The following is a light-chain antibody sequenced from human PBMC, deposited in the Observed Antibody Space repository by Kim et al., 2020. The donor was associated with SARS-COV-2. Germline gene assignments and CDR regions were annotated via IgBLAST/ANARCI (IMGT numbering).Light chain of an antibody. J-gene: IGLJ2*01. CDR3: VAWDDTVSGPV. V-gene: IGLV1-47*02. Sequence: GQRLTISCSGSTSNIGNKYVYWYQQLPGAAPNLLIFSNYQRPSGVPDRFSASKSGTSASLAISGLRSEDEADYYCVAWDDTVSGPVCGGGTQLTVL. CDR1: TSNIGNKY. CDR2: SNY.